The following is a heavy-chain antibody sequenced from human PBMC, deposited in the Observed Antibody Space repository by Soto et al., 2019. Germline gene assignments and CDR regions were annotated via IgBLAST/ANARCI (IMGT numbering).Heavy chain of an antibody. V-gene: IGHV3-30*18. J-gene: IGHJ6*02. Sequence: QGQLVESGGGVVQPGRSLRLSCEASGFTFSKYGMQWVRRAPGKGLEWVAVISYDGYLKYYVDSVKGRFTVARDNSKNTLFLEMNSLRVEDTAVYFCAKDFKVSGSHYGTLNYYYGMDVWGQGTTVTVSS. CDR2: ISYDGYLK. CDR3: AKDFKVSGSHYGTLNYYYGMDV. D-gene: IGHD3-10*01. CDR1: GFTFSKYG.